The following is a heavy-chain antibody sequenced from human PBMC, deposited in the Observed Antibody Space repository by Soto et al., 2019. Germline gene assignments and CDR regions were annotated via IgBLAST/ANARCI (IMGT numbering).Heavy chain of an antibody. D-gene: IGHD2-2*01. CDR2: ISGGGDNT. V-gene: IGHV3-23*01. Sequence: GGSLRLSCAASGFTFSTYAMTWVRQAPGKGLEWVSAISGGGDNTYYADSVKGRFTISRDNSKNTLFLQMNSLRAEDTAVYYCATRRDASYYYYGMDVWGQGTTVTVSS. J-gene: IGHJ6*02. CDR1: GFTFSTYA. CDR3: ATRRDASYYYYGMDV.